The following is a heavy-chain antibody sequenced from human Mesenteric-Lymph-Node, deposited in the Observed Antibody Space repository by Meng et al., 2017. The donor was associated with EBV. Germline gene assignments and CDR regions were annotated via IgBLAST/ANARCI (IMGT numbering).Heavy chain of an antibody. Sequence: QGHGQEAAPGLVKVSGNLSFTSAVTADTISSGDYYWSGLRQTPGKGLEWIGYIYDSRSNYYNPSLKSRLTRTVDTSKNQFSLELSSVTDADTAVDYCARGPLGLDYYFDHWGQGTLVTVSS. CDR1: ADTISSGDYY. CDR3: ARGPLGLDYYFDH. D-gene: IGHD3-16*01. V-gene: IGHV4-30-4*01. J-gene: IGHJ4*02. CDR2: IYDSRSN.